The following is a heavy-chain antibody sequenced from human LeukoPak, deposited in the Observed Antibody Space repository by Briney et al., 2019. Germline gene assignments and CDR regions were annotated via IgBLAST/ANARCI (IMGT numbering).Heavy chain of an antibody. J-gene: IGHJ4*02. Sequence: ASVKVSCKVSGYTLTELSMHWVRQAPGKGLEWMGGFDPEDGETIYAQKFQGRVTITADESTSTAYMELSNLRSEDTAVYYCARGIAAASGPLDYWGQGTLVTVSS. V-gene: IGHV1-24*01. CDR3: ARGIAAASGPLDY. CDR1: GYTLTELS. D-gene: IGHD6-13*01. CDR2: FDPEDGET.